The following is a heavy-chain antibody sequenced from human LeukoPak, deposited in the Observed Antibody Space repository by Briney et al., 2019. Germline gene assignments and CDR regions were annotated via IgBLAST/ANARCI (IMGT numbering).Heavy chain of an antibody. Sequence: PSETLSLTCTVSGGSISSYYWSWIRQPPGKGLEWIGYIYYSGSTNYNPSLKSRVTISEDTSKNQFSLKLSSVTAADTAVYYCARQELGPYYYYYYGMDVWGQGTTVTVSS. D-gene: IGHD1-26*01. CDR1: GGSISSYY. V-gene: IGHV4-59*08. CDR3: ARQELGPYYYYYYGMDV. J-gene: IGHJ6*02. CDR2: IYYSGST.